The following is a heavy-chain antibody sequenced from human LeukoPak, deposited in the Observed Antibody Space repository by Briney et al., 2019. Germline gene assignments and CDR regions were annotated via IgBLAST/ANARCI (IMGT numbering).Heavy chain of an antibody. CDR1: GFTFSSYE. D-gene: IGHD2-15*01. Sequence: GGSLRPSCAASGFTFSSYEMNWVRQAPGKGLEWVSYISSSGSTIYYADSVKGRFTISRDNAKNSLYLQMNSLRAEDTAVYYCARGACSGGSCYVLVYWGQGTLVTVSS. CDR2: ISSSGSTI. J-gene: IGHJ4*02. V-gene: IGHV3-48*03. CDR3: ARGACSGGSCYVLVY.